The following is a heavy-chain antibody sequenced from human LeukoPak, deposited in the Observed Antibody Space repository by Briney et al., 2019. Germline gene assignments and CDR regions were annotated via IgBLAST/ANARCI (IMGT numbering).Heavy chain of an antibody. CDR3: ARALWFGETFPAY. CDR1: GLTISSYS. D-gene: IGHD3-10*01. Sequence: QAGGSLRLSCAASGLTISSYSMNWVRQAPGKGLQWVSYISSSSSTIYYADSVKGRFTISRDNAKNSLYLQMNSLRAEDTAVYYCARALWFGETFPAYWGQGTLVTVSS. J-gene: IGHJ4*02. CDR2: ISSSSSTI. V-gene: IGHV3-48*01.